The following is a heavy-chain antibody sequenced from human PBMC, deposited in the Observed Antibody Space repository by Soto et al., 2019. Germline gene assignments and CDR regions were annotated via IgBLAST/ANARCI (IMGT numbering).Heavy chain of an antibody. J-gene: IGHJ3*02. D-gene: IGHD3-3*01. V-gene: IGHV3-48*03. Sequence: GGSLRLSCAASVFTFSSYEMNWVRQAPGKGLEWVSYISSSGSTRYYADSVKGRFTISRDNAKNSLYLQMNSLRAEDTAVYYCARRRITIFGVVINDAFDIWGQGTMVTVSS. CDR3: ARRRITIFGVVINDAFDI. CDR2: ISSSGSTR. CDR1: VFTFSSYE.